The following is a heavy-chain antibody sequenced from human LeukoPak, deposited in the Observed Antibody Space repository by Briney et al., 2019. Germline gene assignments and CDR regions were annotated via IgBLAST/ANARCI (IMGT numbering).Heavy chain of an antibody. J-gene: IGHJ6*03. V-gene: IGHV3-53*01. CDR3: ASGSGSYRTPYYYMDV. D-gene: IGHD3-10*01. CDR2: IYSGGST. CDR1: GFTVSSNY. Sequence: GGSLRLSCAASGFTVSSNYMSWVRQSPGKGLEWVSVIYSGGSTYYADSVKGRFTISRDNSKNTLYLQMNSLRAEDTAVYYCASGSGSYRTPYYYMDVWGTGTTVTVSS.